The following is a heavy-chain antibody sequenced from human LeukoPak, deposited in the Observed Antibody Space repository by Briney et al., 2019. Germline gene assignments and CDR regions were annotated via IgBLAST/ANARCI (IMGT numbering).Heavy chain of an antibody. CDR3: ARVTFWLERRYDGKYFDY. V-gene: IGHV1-18*01. CDR2: ISAYNGNT. CDR1: GYTFTSYG. Sequence: ASVKVSCKASGYTFTSYGISWVRQAPGQGLEWMGWISAYNGNTNYAQKLQGRVTMTTDTSTSTAYMELRSLRSDDTAVYYCARVTFWLERRYDGKYFDYWGQGTLVTVSS. J-gene: IGHJ4*02. D-gene: IGHD1-1*01.